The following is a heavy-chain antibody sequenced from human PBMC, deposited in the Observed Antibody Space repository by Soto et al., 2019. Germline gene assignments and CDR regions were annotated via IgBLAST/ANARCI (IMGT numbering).Heavy chain of an antibody. V-gene: IGHV3-30-3*01. CDR2: ISYDGSNK. CDR1: GFTFSSYA. Sequence: QVQLVESGGGVVQPGRSLRLSCAASGFTFSSYAMHWVRQAPGKGLEWVAVISYDGSNKYYADSVKGRFTISRDNSKNTLYVQMNSLRAEDTGVYYCARGGGGVTWIQLWLGAFDIWGQGTMVTVSS. D-gene: IGHD5-18*01. CDR3: ARGGGGVTWIQLWLGAFDI. J-gene: IGHJ3*02.